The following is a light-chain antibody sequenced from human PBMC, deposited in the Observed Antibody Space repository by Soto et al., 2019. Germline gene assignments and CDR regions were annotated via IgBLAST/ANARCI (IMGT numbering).Light chain of an antibody. J-gene: IGKJ1*01. V-gene: IGKV1-39*01. CDR3: QQSYSTPRT. Sequence: DIQMTQSPSSLSASVGDRFTITWRASQSISSYLNWYQQKPGKAPNLLIYAASSLQSGVPSRFSGSGSGTDFTLTISSLQPEDFATYYCQQSYSTPRTFGQGTKVDIK. CDR2: AAS. CDR1: QSISSY.